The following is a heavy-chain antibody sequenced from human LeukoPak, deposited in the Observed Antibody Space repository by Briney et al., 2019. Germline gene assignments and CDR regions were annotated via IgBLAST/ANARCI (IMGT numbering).Heavy chain of an antibody. J-gene: IGHJ6*03. CDR1: GGTFSSYA. CDR2: ISAYNGNT. CDR3: ARGGDGYNYYYYYYMDV. Sequence: ASVKVSCKASGGTFSSYAISWVRQAPGQGLEWMGWISAYNGNTNYAQKLQGRVTMTTDTSTSTAYMELRSLRSDDTAVYYCARGGDGYNYYYYYYMDVWGKGTTVTVSS. D-gene: IGHD5-24*01. V-gene: IGHV1-18*01.